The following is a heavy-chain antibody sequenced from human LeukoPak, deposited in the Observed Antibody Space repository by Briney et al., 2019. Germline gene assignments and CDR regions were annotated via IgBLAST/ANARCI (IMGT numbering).Heavy chain of an antibody. CDR2: IWHDGRHK. J-gene: IGHJ4*02. CDR3: AREIFVSGSYPDF. D-gene: IGHD3-16*02. Sequence: SLTLSCAASGFSFYTYTMHWLPQAPGQGLEWVALIWHDGRHKFYSNSVRGQFTISRDNSKNTVYLQMNNLRPEDTAVYYCAREIFVSGSYPDFWGQGTLVTVSS. V-gene: IGHV3-33*01. CDR1: GFSFYTYT.